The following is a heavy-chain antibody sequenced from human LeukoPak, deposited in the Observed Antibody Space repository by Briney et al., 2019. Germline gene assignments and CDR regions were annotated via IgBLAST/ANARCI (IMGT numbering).Heavy chain of an antibody. CDR3: GRGKSPAAVDD. J-gene: IGHJ4*02. CDR1: GFVFSDYY. D-gene: IGHD2-2*01. CDR2: INGDGSNV. Sequence: GGSLRLSCSASGFVFSDYYVHWVRQAPGKGLVWVSHINGDGSNVNYADSVKGRFTISRDNAKNTLYLQMSSLRVEDTALYYCGRGKSPAAVDDWGQGTLVTVPS. V-gene: IGHV3-74*01.